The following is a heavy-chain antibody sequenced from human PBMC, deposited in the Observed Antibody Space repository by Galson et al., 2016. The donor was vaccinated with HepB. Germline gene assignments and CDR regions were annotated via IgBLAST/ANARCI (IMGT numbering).Heavy chain of an antibody. CDR3: ARDHDDYV. Sequence: SETLSLTCAVYGASFSGYSWSWIRQPPEKGLEWIGGINHSGKIRNNSSLKSRLTLSLDESKKQFSLRLTSVTAADTAVYYCARDHDDYVWGQGTTVTVSS. CDR2: INHSGKI. CDR1: GASFSGYS. D-gene: IGHD4-17*01. V-gene: IGHV4-34*01. J-gene: IGHJ6*02.